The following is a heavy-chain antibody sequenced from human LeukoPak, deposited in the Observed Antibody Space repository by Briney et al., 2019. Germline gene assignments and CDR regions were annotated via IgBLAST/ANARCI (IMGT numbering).Heavy chain of an antibody. V-gene: IGHV1-46*01. Sequence: ASVKVSCKASGYTFTSYYMHWVRQAPGQGLEWMGIINPSGGSTSYAQKFQGRVTMTRDTSTSTVYMELSSLRSEDTAVYYCARALRIVCGSDCHSYYFDYWGQGTLVTVSS. CDR3: ARALRIVCGSDCHSYYFDY. CDR2: INPSGGST. CDR1: GYTFTSYY. J-gene: IGHJ4*01. D-gene: IGHD2-21*02.